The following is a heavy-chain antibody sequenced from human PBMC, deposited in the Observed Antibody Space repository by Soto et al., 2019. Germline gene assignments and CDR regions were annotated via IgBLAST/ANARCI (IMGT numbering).Heavy chain of an antibody. CDR3: VRCFLGVGDAFDI. Sequence: GGSLRLSCAASGFTFSSYWMSWVRQAPGKGLEWVSYINTRSTIVYYTDSVKGRFTISRDNAKNSLYLQMNSLRADDTAVYYCVRCFLGVGDAFDIWGQGTTVTVSS. D-gene: IGHD1-26*01. CDR2: INTRSTIV. CDR1: GFTFSSYW. V-gene: IGHV3-48*04. J-gene: IGHJ3*02.